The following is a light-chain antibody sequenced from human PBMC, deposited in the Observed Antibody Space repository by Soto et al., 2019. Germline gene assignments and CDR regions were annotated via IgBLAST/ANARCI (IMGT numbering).Light chain of an antibody. V-gene: IGLV1-47*01. J-gene: IGLJ1*01. Sequence: VLTQPPSASGTPGQRVTISCSGSSSNIGTNSIYWYQQLPGTAPKLLIYRNNQRPSGVPDRFSGSKSGTSASLAISGLRSEDEADYYCAAWDDSLTGYVFGTGTKVTVL. CDR2: RNN. CDR1: SSNIGTNS. CDR3: AAWDDSLTGYV.